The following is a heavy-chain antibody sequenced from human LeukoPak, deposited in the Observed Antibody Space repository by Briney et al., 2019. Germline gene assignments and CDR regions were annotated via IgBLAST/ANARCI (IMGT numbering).Heavy chain of an antibody. J-gene: IGHJ4*02. CDR1: GFSFSDYY. CDR2: ISDSGSTV. V-gene: IGHV3-11*01. CDR3: AKDATPRNSIWDHFDS. Sequence: GDSLRLSCAASGFSFSDYYMNWIRQAPGKGLEWISYISDSGSTVYYADSVKGRFTISRDNAKNSLYLQMNSLRAEDTAIYFCAKDATPRNSIWDHFDSWGQGTLVTVSS. D-gene: IGHD1-7*01.